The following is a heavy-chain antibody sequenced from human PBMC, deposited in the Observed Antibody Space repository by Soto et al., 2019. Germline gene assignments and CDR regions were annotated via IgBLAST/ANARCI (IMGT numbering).Heavy chain of an antibody. CDR1: GFTFDDYA. Sequence: GGSLRLSCAASGFTFDDYAMHWVRQAPGKGLEWVSGISWNSGSIGYADSVKGRFTISRDNAKNSLYLQMNSLRAEDTALYYCAKEAKSTVRDAFDIWGQGTMVTVSS. D-gene: IGHD4-17*01. V-gene: IGHV3-9*01. CDR3: AKEAKSTVRDAFDI. J-gene: IGHJ3*02. CDR2: ISWNSGSI.